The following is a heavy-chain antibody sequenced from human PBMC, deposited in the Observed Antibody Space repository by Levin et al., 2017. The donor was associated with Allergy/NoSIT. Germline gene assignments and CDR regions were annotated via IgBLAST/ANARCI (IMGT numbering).Heavy chain of an antibody. D-gene: IGHD3-3*01. CDR3: ARDLILAAEWSPFYYYYGMDV. Sequence: GGSLRLSCAASGFTFSSYSMNWVRQAPGKGLEWVSSISSSSSYIYYADSVKGRFTISRDNAKNSLYLQMNSLRAEDTAVYYCARDLILAAEWSPFYYYYGMDVWGQGTTVTVSS. CDR1: GFTFSSYS. J-gene: IGHJ6*02. CDR2: ISSSSSYI. V-gene: IGHV3-21*01.